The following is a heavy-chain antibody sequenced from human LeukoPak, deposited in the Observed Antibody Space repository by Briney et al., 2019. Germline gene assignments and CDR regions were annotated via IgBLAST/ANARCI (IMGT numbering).Heavy chain of an antibody. CDR2: IYYSGST. CDR1: GGSISSSSYY. Sequence: SETLSLTCTVSGGSISSSSYYWGWIRQPPGKGLEWIGSIYYSGSTYYNPSLKSRVTISVDTSKNQFSLKLSSVTAADTAVYYCARGIVATTIGASSIYYYGMDVWGQGTTVTVSS. CDR3: ARGIVATTIGASSIYYYGMDV. D-gene: IGHD5-12*01. V-gene: IGHV4-39*07. J-gene: IGHJ6*02.